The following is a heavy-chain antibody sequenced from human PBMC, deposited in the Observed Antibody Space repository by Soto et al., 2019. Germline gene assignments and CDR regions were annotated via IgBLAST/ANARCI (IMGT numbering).Heavy chain of an antibody. CDR2: IYYSGST. Sequence: SETLSLSCTVSGGSISSYYWSWIRQPPGKGLEWIGYIYYSGSTKYNPSLKSRVTISVDTSKNQFSLKVSSVTAADTAVYYCARASRRLHYDPSSGYDYGMDVWGQGTTVTVSS. CDR3: ARASRRLHYDPSSGYDYGMDV. J-gene: IGHJ6*02. CDR1: GGSISSYY. D-gene: IGHD3-22*01. V-gene: IGHV4-59*01.